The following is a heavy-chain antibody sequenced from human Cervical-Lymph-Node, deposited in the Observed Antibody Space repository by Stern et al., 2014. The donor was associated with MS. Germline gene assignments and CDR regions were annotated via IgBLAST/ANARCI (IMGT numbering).Heavy chain of an antibody. CDR3: AKSRLTPYHLDGRDDPPFDS. J-gene: IGHJ4*02. CDR2: ISARAGHP. D-gene: IGHD2-21*02. CDR1: GFTFNTYV. V-gene: IGHV3-23*01. Sequence: EVQLLESGGILVQPGRYLRLSCVASGFTFNTYVMSWVRQAPGRGLEWISAISARAGHPDYADSVKGRFTISRDNSKNTLFLQMNSLRADDTALYYCAKSRLTPYHLDGRDDPPFDSWGQGTLVTVSS.